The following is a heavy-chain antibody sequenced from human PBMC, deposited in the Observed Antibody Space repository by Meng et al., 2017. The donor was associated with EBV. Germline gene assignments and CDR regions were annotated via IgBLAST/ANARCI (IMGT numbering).Heavy chain of an antibody. CDR1: GYTFTGYY. V-gene: IGHV1-2*06. D-gene: IGHD6-19*01. Sequence: QVELVQHGAEVKKPGSPVKGSCKASGYTFTGYYRHGVRQAPGQGLEWMGRINPNSGDTNYAQKCQGRVTMTRDTSISTDYMELSRLRYDDTAVYYCARVGIAVAGTGDYWGQGTLVTVSS. CDR2: INPNSGDT. CDR3: ARVGIAVAGTGDY. J-gene: IGHJ4*02.